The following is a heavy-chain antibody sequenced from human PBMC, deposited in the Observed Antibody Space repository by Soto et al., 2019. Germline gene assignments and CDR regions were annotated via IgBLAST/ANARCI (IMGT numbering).Heavy chain of an antibody. D-gene: IGHD6-19*01. V-gene: IGHV2-26*01. Sequence: QVTLKESGPVLVKPTETLTLRCTVSGLSITDSEMGVSWIRQPPGQPLEWLAHIDSSGEKSYRTVLKIRLAISKDTSKSQIVLTMKNMDPADTATYSCARRHLAGAVSPWFDPWGQGIPVTVSS. CDR2: IDSSGEK. CDR3: ARRHLAGAVSPWFDP. CDR1: GLSITDSEMG. J-gene: IGHJ5*02.